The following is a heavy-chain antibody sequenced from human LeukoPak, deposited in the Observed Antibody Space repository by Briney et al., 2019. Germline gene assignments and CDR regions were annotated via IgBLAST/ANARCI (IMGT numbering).Heavy chain of an antibody. D-gene: IGHD3-10*01. CDR3: ARDMVRGVIKGRNWFDP. J-gene: IGHJ5*02. V-gene: IGHV4-4*07. CDR1: GGSISSYY. Sequence: SETLSLTCTVSGGSISSYYWSWIRQPAGKGLEWIGRIYTSGSTNYNPSLKSRATMSVDTSKNQFSLKLSSVTAADTAVYYCARDMVRGVIKGRNWFDPWGQGTLVTVSS. CDR2: IYTSGST.